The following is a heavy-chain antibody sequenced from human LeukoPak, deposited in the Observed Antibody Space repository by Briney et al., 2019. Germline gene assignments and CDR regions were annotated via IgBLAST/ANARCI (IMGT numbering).Heavy chain of an antibody. CDR1: GFTFSNYW. CDR2: ISYDGSNK. D-gene: IGHD2-21*02. J-gene: IGHJ1*01. V-gene: IGHV3-30-3*01. Sequence: GGSLRLSCAASGFTFSNYWMSWVRQAPGKGLEWVAVISYDGSNKYYADSVKGRFTISRDNSKNTLYLQMNSLRAEDTAVYYCARDRDDGWGQGTLVTVSS. CDR3: ARDRDDG.